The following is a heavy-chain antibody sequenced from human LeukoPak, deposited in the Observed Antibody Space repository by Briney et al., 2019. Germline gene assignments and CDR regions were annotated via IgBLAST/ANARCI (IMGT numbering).Heavy chain of an antibody. CDR3: ARDNHSGEGD. CDR1: GGTFSSYP. D-gene: IGHD3-10*01. V-gene: IGHV1-69*04. CDR2: IIPNLGIA. Sequence: SVKVSCKASGGTFSSYPISWVRQAPGQGLEWMGRIIPNLGIANYAQRFQGRVTIPADKSTSTAYMELSSLRSEDTAVYYCARDNHSGEGDWGQGTLVTVSS. J-gene: IGHJ4*02.